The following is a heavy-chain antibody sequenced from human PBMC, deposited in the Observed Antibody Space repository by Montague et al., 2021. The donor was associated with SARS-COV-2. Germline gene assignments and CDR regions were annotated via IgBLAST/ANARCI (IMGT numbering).Heavy chain of an antibody. Sequence: SETLSLTCTVPGASISSYYWNWIRETPGKGLEWIGYIYYSGTTNYNPSLKSRVTISLDTPKNQFSLNLNSVTAADTAIYYCARDQAAKISFKGAFDIRGQGRMVTVSS. CDR2: IYYSGTT. J-gene: IGHJ3*02. V-gene: IGHV4-59*01. CDR1: GASISSYY. CDR3: ARDQAAKISFKGAFDI. D-gene: IGHD3-3*01.